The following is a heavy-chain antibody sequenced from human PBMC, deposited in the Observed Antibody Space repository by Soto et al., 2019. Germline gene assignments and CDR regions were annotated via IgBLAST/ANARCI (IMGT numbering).Heavy chain of an antibody. J-gene: IGHJ6*03. CDR2: ISAYNGNT. D-gene: IGHD3-3*01. CDR1: GYTFATYG. Sequence: QVPLVQSGAEVKKPGASVKVSCKASGYTFATYGITWVRQAPGQGLEWMGWISAYNGNTNYAQKLQGRVTMTTDTSTSTAYMELRSLRSDDTAVYYCARVQKWITIQSGENYYYYMDVWGKGTTVTVSS. V-gene: IGHV1-18*01. CDR3: ARVQKWITIQSGENYYYYMDV.